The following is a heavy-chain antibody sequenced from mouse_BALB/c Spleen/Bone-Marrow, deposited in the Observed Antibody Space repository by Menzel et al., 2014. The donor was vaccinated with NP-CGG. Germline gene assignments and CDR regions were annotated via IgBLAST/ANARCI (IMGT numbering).Heavy chain of an antibody. Sequence: VQLKDSGGGLVQPGGSLRLSCDISGFTFTDYYMNWVRQPPGKALEWLGFLRTKANGYTTEYRASVKGRFTTSRDNSQSSLYLQMSILRAEDSATYYRGREIGRRSFDYLGQGTTRTGYS. CDR2: LRTKANGYTT. CDR3: GREIGRRSFDY. D-gene: IGHD3-1*01. V-gene: IGHV7-3*02. CDR1: GFTFTDYY. J-gene: IGHJ2*01.